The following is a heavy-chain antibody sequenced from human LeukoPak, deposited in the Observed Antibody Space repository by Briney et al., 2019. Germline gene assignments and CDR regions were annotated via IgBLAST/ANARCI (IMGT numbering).Heavy chain of an antibody. V-gene: IGHV3-30*02. D-gene: IGHD1-7*01. Sequence: GGSLRLSCAASGFTFSIYGMHWLRQAPGKGLEWVAFIRYDGSDKDYVDSVKGRFTISRDNSKNTLYLQMNSLRAEDTAVYYFAKDRDKGNYYFDYWGQGTLVTVSS. CDR1: GFTFSIYG. J-gene: IGHJ4*02. CDR2: IRYDGSDK. CDR3: AKDRDKGNYYFDY.